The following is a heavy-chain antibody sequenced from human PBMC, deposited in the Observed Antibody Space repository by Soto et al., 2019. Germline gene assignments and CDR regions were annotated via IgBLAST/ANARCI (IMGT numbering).Heavy chain of an antibody. CDR3: AKAASPERFLEWLPYYYYGMDV. D-gene: IGHD3-3*01. Sequence: PGGSLRLSCAASGFTFSSYAMSWVRQAPGKGLEWVSAISGSGGSTYYADSVKGRFTISRDNSKNTLYLQMNSLRAEDTAVYYCAKAASPERFLEWLPYYYYGMDVWGQGTTVTVSS. V-gene: IGHV3-23*01. CDR1: GFTFSSYA. CDR2: ISGSGGST. J-gene: IGHJ6*02.